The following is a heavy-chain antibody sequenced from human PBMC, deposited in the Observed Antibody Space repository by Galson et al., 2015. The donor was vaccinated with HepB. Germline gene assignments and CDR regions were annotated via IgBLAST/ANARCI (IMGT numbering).Heavy chain of an antibody. CDR1: GYTFTSYG. Sequence: SVKVSCKASGYTFTSYGISWVRQAPGQGLEWMGWISAYNGNTNYAQKLQGRVTMTTDTSTSTAYMELRSLRSDDTAVYYCASGIEGDSSGYRPYGHAFDIWGQGTMVTVSS. CDR2: ISAYNGNT. CDR3: ASGIEGDSSGYRPYGHAFDI. D-gene: IGHD3-22*01. V-gene: IGHV1-18*01. J-gene: IGHJ3*02.